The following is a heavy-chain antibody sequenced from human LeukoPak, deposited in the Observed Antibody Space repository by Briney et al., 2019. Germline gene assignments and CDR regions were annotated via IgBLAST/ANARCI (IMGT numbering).Heavy chain of an antibody. CDR1: GYSYSNYW. D-gene: IGHD3-22*01. CDR3: ARPLSYYYDSSGYYHGPADAFDI. Sequence: GESLKISCKGSGYSYSNYWIAWVRQMPGKGLEWMGIIYPGDSDTRYSPSFQGQVTISADKSISTAYLQWSSLKASDTAMYYCARPLSYYYDSSGYYHGPADAFDIWGQGTMVTVSS. V-gene: IGHV5-51*01. J-gene: IGHJ3*02. CDR2: IYPGDSDT.